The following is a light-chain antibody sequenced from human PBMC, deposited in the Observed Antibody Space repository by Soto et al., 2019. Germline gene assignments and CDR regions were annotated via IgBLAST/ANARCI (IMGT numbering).Light chain of an antibody. V-gene: IGKV1-17*01. CDR3: LQHDSFPYT. CDR2: AAS. Sequence: DLQMTQSPSSLSASVGHTVTITCRASQDVRSDLGWYQHKPGKAPKRLIYAASRLQGGVPSRFSGSGSGTEFSLTSGSMQPEDSATYYCLQHDSFPYTFGQGTRLEI. CDR1: QDVRSD. J-gene: IGKJ2*01.